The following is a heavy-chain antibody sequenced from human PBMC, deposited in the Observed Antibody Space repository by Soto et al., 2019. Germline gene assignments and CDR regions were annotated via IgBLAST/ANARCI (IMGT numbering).Heavy chain of an antibody. D-gene: IGHD6-25*01. CDR2: ISAYNGNT. J-gene: IGHJ6*02. CDR3: ARDQPFQGAAINDGMDV. V-gene: IGHV1-18*01. CDR1: GYTFTSYG. Sequence: ASVKVSCKASGYTFTSYGISWVRQAPGQGLEWMGWISAYNGNTNYAQKLQGRVTMTTDTSTSTAYMELRSLRSDDTAVYYCARDQPFQGAAINDGMDVWGQGTTVTVSS.